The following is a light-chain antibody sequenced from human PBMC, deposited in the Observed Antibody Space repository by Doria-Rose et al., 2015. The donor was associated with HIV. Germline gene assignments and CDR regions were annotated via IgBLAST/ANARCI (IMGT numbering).Light chain of an antibody. CDR3: QQNYSAPLT. CDR1: KSVLYSSNNKNY. CDR2: CAS. V-gene: IGKV4-1*01. J-gene: IGKJ2*01. Sequence: TQSPDSLAVSLGERATINCQSSKSVLYSSNNKNYLAWYQQKSGQPPKPVIYCASTRETGVPDRFSGSGSGTDFTLTISSLHPEDVAVYYCQQNYSAPLTFGQGTKLEIK.